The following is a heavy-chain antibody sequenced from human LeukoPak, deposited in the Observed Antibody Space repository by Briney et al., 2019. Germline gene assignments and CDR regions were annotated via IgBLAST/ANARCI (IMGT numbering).Heavy chain of an antibody. V-gene: IGHV4-59*11. CDR3: ARGGSAAKYYFDS. Sequence: TSETLSLTGTVSNASIRPLYWGWIRQPPGNGLDFIGYIFYSGTTNFNPSLKSRVTLSVDTSKNQFSLRLNSVTAADTAVYYCARGGSAAKYYFDSWGQGTLVTVSS. D-gene: IGHD6-13*01. CDR1: NASIRPLY. CDR2: IFYSGTT. J-gene: IGHJ4*02.